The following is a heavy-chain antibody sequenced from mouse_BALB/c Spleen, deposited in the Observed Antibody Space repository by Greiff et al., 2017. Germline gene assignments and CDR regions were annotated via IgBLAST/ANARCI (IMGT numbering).Heavy chain of an antibody. CDR2: IYPGDGDT. V-gene: IGHV1-87*01. CDR1: GYTFTSYW. CDR3: ARSGSYHYFDY. Sequence: LVESGAELARPGASVKLSCKASGYTFTSYWMQWVKQRPGQGLEWIGAIYPGDGDTRYTQKFKGKATLTADKSSSTAYMQLSSLASEDSAVYYCARSGSYHYFDYWGQGTTLTVSS. D-gene: IGHD6-1*01. J-gene: IGHJ2*01.